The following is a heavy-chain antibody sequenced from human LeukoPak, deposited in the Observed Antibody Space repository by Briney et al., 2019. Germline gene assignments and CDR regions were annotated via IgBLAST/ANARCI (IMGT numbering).Heavy chain of an antibody. D-gene: IGHD3-22*01. CDR2: INWNGGST. Sequence: GGSLRLSCAASGFTFDDYGMSWVRQAPGKGLEWVSGINWNGGSTGYADSVKGRFTISRDNAKNSLYLQMNSLRAEDTALYYCARFAGGGYYDSSGYGDHYFDYWGQGTLVTVSS. CDR3: ARFAGGGYYDSSGYGDHYFDY. J-gene: IGHJ4*02. CDR1: GFTFDDYG. V-gene: IGHV3-20*04.